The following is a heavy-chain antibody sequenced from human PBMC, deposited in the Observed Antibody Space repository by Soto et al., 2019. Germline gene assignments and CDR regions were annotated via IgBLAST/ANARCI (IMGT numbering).Heavy chain of an antibody. J-gene: IGHJ4*02. D-gene: IGHD2-21*01. Sequence: SETLSLTCTVSGGSISSYYWSWIRQPPGKGLEWIGYIYYSGSTNYNPSLKSRVTISVDTSKNQFSLKLSSVTAADTAVYYCARAGAYCGGDCYDYWGQGTLVTVSS. V-gene: IGHV4-59*01. CDR3: ARAGAYCGGDCYDY. CDR2: IYYSGST. CDR1: GGSISSYY.